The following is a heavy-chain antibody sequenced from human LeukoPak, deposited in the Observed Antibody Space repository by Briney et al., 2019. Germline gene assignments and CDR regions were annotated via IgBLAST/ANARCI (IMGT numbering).Heavy chain of an antibody. CDR3: AKDRCSNGIGCLYYYMDV. J-gene: IGHJ6*03. D-gene: IGHD2-8*01. CDR2: FHPKDADM. V-gene: IGHV1-24*01. Sequence: ASVKVSCKVSGNSVTEVAIHWVRQTPGEGLEWMGGFHPKDADMIYAQKFRGRVTMSQDTSADTVYMELSSLRSEDTAVYYCAKDRCSNGIGCLYYYMDVWGKGTTVTISS. CDR1: GNSVTEVA.